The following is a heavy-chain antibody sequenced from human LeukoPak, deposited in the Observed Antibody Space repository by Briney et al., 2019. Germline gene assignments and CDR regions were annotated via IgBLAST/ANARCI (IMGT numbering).Heavy chain of an antibody. CDR1: GGSISSHY. J-gene: IGHJ6*03. V-gene: IGHV4-59*11. CDR3: AREISYYDFWSGYYTGRGRWDYYYYMDV. Sequence: SETLSLTCTVSGGSISSHYWSWIRQPPGKGLEWIGYIYYSGSTNYNPSLKSRVTISVDTSKNQFSLKLSSVTAADTAVYYCAREISYYDFWSGYYTGRGRWDYYYYMDVWGKGTTVTVSS. CDR2: IYYSGST. D-gene: IGHD3-3*01.